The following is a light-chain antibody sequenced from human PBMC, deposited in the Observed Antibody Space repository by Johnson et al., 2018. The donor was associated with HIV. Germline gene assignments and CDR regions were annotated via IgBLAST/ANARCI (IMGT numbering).Light chain of an antibody. V-gene: IGLV1-51*02. CDR1: SSDMGNYA. J-gene: IGLJ1*01. Sequence: QSMLTQPPSVSAAPGQKVTISFSGRSSDMGNYAISWYQQLPGTVPKLLMYENNKRPSGIPDRFSGSKSGTSATLGITGLQTGDEADYYCGTWDSSLSVPYVFGTGTKVTVL. CDR3: GTWDSSLSVPYV. CDR2: ENN.